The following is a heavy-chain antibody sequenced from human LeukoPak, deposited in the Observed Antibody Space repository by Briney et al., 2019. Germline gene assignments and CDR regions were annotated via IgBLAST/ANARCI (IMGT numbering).Heavy chain of an antibody. CDR2: IIPIFGTA. CDR1: GYTFTSYA. D-gene: IGHD2-15*01. CDR3: ARAGVWCSGGSCYGMGDYYYYYMDV. V-gene: IGHV1-69*13. Sequence: SVKVSCKASGYTFTSYAISWVRQAPGQGLEWMGGIIPIFGTANYAQKFQGRVTITADESTSTAYMELSSLRSEDTAVYYCARAGVWCSGGSCYGMGDYYYYYMDVWGKGTTVTISS. J-gene: IGHJ6*03.